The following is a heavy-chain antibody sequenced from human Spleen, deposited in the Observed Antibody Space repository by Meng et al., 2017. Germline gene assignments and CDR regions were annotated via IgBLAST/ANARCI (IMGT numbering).Heavy chain of an antibody. Sequence: SETLSPTCPVSGDSITTYYWNWIRQPAGKGLEWIGRIYTSGTANYNPSFKSQVTMSIDASKNQLSLKLSSVTAASTAVYYWARGCYDSLTGYYIRDWGQGTLVTVSS. CDR1: GDSITTYY. CDR3: ARGCYDSLTGYYIRD. D-gene: IGHD3-9*01. V-gene: IGHV4-4*07. CDR2: IYTSGTA. J-gene: IGHJ4*02.